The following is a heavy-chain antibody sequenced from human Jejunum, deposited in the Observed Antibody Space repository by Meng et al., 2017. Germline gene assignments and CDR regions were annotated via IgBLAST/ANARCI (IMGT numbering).Heavy chain of an antibody. Sequence: VQLVECGGGLVQPGGSLRLSCAASGFIFNNYQMHWFRQPPGEGLVWVSRLHGDGSGPIYADSVKGRFTTSRDNAKNTLDLQMNSLRLDDTAVYYCVRDNYGPDYWGQGTLVTVSS. D-gene: IGHD3-10*01. V-gene: IGHV3-74*01. J-gene: IGHJ4*02. CDR2: LHGDGSGP. CDR3: VRDNYGPDY. CDR1: GFIFNNYQ.